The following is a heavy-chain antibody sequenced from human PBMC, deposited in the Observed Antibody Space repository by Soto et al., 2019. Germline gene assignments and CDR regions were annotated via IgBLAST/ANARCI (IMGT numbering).Heavy chain of an antibody. D-gene: IGHD3-10*01. CDR3: ARVRFYYYGPGSYSFFQH. J-gene: IGHJ1*01. CDR2: IYYSGST. CDR1: DGSISSVSYY. Sequence: PSEPQSLTNTVSDGSISSVSYYRSWIRQPPGKGLEWIGYIYYSGSTNYNPSLKSRVTISVDTTKNQFALKLSSVTAADTAVYYCARVRFYYYGPGSYSFFQHWGQGTLVTVSS. V-gene: IGHV4-61*01.